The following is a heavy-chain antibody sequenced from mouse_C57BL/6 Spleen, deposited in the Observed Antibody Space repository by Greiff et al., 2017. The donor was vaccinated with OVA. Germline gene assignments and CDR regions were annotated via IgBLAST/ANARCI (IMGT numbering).Heavy chain of an antibody. J-gene: IGHJ3*01. CDR2: IHPSDSDT. D-gene: IGHD2-5*01. V-gene: IGHV1-74*01. CDR3: AIIVTVSAY. Sequence: QVQLQQSGAELVQPGASVKVSCKASGYTFPSSWMHWVKQRPGQGLEWIGRIHPSDSDTNYNQKFKGKATLTVDKTSSTAYRQLSSLTAEDSAVYYWAIIVTVSAYWGQGTLVTVAA. CDR1: GYTFPSSW.